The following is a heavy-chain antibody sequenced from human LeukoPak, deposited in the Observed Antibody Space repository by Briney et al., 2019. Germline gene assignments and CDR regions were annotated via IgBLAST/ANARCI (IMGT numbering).Heavy chain of an antibody. J-gene: IGHJ5*02. CDR1: GGSISSSSFY. Sequence: SETLSLICTVSGGSISSSSFYWGWIRQSRGKGLEWLGSIYYSGNTYYNPSLKSRVTISVDTSEDQFSLKLSSVTAADTAVYDCARVRHYYYGSGSYCGEFDPWGQGTLVTVS. CDR2: IYYSGNT. V-gene: IGHV4-39*07. D-gene: IGHD3-10*01. CDR3: ARVRHYYYGSGSYCGEFDP.